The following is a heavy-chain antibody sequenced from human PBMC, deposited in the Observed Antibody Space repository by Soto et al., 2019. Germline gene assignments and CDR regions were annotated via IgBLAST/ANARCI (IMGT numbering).Heavy chain of an antibody. CDR3: ARAAPLYSSSSGNWFDP. D-gene: IGHD6-6*01. Sequence: AASVKVSCKASGYTFTSYYMHWVRQAPGQGLEWMGIINPSGGSTSYAQKFQGRVTMTRDTSASTVYMELSSLRSEDTAVYYCARAAPLYSSSSGNWFDPWGQGTLVTVSS. CDR1: GYTFTSYY. J-gene: IGHJ5*02. V-gene: IGHV1-46*01. CDR2: INPSGGST.